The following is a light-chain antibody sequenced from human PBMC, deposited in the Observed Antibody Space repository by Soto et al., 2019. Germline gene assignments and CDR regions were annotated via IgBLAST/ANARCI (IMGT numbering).Light chain of an antibody. Sequence: EIVMTQSPVTLSVSPGERATLSCRASQNISRSLAWYQQKPGQGPSLLIYGTSTRAGGVPARLSGGGSGTEFSLTITSLDTEDFEVYYCHQYNGGPRTFGQGTKVEI. CDR2: GTS. J-gene: IGKJ1*01. V-gene: IGKV3-15*01. CDR1: QNISRS. CDR3: HQYNGGPRT.